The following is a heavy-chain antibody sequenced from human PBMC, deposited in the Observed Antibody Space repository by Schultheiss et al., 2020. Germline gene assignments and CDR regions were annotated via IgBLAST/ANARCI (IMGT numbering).Heavy chain of an antibody. D-gene: IGHD3-22*01. Sequence: GGSLRLSCAASGFTFSSYSMNWVRQAPGKGLEWVSSISSSSSYIYYADSVKGRFTISRHNSKNTLYLQMNSLRAEDTAVYYCARVGRYYDSSGYSTTDYWGQGTLVTVSS. CDR1: GFTFSSYS. CDR2: ISSSSSYI. J-gene: IGHJ4*02. CDR3: ARVGRYYDSSGYSTTDY. V-gene: IGHV3-21*04.